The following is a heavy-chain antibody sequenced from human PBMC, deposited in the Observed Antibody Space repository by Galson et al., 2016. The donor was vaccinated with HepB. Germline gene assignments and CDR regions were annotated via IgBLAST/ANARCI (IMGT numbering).Heavy chain of an antibody. V-gene: IGHV4-31*03. D-gene: IGHD2-21*02. CDR1: GGSISSDNY. CDR3: ARRETEVTQNAFDI. Sequence: LSLTCTVSGGSISSDNYWSWIRQHPGKGLEWIGNIYYSGSTYYIPSLKSRLTMSVDTSKNQFSLKLSSVTAADTAMYYCARRETEVTQNAFDIWGQGTKVTVSS. CDR2: IYYSGST. J-gene: IGHJ3*02.